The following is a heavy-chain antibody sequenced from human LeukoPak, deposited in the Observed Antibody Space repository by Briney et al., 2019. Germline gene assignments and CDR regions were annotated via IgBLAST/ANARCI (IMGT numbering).Heavy chain of an antibody. CDR1: GVSMTTHH. CDR2: VFDSWRT. V-gene: IGHV4-59*11. D-gene: IGHD5-18*01. Sequence: SETLSLTCTVSGVSMTTHHWNWIRQTPGKGLEWIGYVFDSWRTKENPSLKSRVTLSADTSKNQLSLRLSSVTAADTAVYYCTTIKRGNIFGYFDFWGQGILVTVSS. J-gene: IGHJ4*02. CDR3: TTIKRGNIFGYFDF.